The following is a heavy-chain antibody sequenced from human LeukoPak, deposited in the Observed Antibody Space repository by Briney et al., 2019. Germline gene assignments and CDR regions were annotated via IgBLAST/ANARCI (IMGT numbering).Heavy chain of an antibody. D-gene: IGHD2-2*02. CDR2: INHSGST. V-gene: IGHV4-31*03. CDR1: GGSISSGGYY. Sequence: PSETLSLTCTVSGGSISSGGYYWSWIRQHPGKGLEWIGEINHSGSTNYNPSLKSRVTISVDTSKNQFSLKLSSVTAADTAVYYCARVPAAIPWYYYYGMDVWGQGTTVTVSS. CDR3: ARVPAAIPWYYYYGMDV. J-gene: IGHJ6*02.